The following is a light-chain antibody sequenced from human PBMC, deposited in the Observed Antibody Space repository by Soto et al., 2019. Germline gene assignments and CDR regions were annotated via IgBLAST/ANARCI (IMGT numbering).Light chain of an antibody. CDR2: GAS. CDR1: QSISTY. J-gene: IGKJ1*01. V-gene: IGKV3-20*01. Sequence: IILKQSPGTLSLTPGERATLSCRASQSISTYLAWYQVKPGQAPRLLMYGASSRATGIPERFSGSGSGTDFTLTISRLEPEDFAVYYCQQYGSSPRTFGQGTKV. CDR3: QQYGSSPRT.